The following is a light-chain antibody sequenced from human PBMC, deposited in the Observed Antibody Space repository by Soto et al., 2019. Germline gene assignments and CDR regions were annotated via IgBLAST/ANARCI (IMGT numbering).Light chain of an antibody. J-gene: IGKJ4*01. CDR2: DAS. Sequence: IVLTQSPVTLSLSPGERATLSCGASQSITSNFVAWYQKKPGLAPRLLIFDASTRAIGIPDMFSGSGSGTDFTLTIRGLEHEDSAVYYCHHFADSPTFGGGTKVEIK. V-gene: IGKV3D-20*01. CDR3: HHFADSPT. CDR1: QSITSNF.